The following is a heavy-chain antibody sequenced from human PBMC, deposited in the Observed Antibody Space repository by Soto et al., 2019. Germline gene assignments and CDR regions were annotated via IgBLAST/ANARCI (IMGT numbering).Heavy chain of an antibody. CDR3: ARGRERWLHYKYYFDY. CDR2: INHSGST. CDR1: VGSFSGYY. J-gene: IGHJ4*02. Sequence: PSETLYLTCAVYVGSFSGYYWSWIRERPGKGLEWIGEINHSGSTNYNPSLKSRVTISVDTSKNQFSLKLSSVTAADTAVYYCARGRERWLHYKYYFDYWGQGTLVTVSS. D-gene: IGHD3-10*01. V-gene: IGHV4-34*01.